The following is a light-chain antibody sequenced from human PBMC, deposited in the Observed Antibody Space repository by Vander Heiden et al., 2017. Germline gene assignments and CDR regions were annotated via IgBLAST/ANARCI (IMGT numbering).Light chain of an antibody. CDR1: TVVYSSSRNNNY. CDR3: QQYDNLPIT. Sequence: DTVVTQSPDSLAVSLGAGASIDCNASTVVYSSSRNNNYLAWYQQKPGQPPTFRISWASTRESGVPDRFMGSGSGTDFTLTISSLQADDAAMYYCQQYDNLPITFGGGTKVEVK. CDR2: WAS. J-gene: IGKJ4*01. V-gene: IGKV4-1*01.